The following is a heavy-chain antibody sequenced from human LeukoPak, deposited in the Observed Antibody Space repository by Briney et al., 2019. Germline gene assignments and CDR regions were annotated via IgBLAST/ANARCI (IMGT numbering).Heavy chain of an antibody. D-gene: IGHD3-3*01. Sequence: GGSLRLSCAASGFTFSSYGMSWVRQAPGKGLEWVSAIGGRDGSTYYADSVKGRFTISRDNSKNTLYVQMNSLRAEDTAVYYCAKINYDFWSGYYSPYYYYGMDVWGQGTTVTVSS. CDR3: AKINYDFWSGYYSPYYYYGMDV. J-gene: IGHJ6*02. V-gene: IGHV3-23*01. CDR1: GFTFSSYG. CDR2: IGGRDGST.